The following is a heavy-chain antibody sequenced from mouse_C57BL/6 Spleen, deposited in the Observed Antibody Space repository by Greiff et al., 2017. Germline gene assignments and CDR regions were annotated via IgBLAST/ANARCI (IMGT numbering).Heavy chain of an antibody. J-gene: IGHJ3*01. V-gene: IGHV1-74*01. CDR3: AIGDGGSSLFAY. CDR2: IHPSDSDT. CDR1: GYTFTSYW. Sequence: QVHVKQPGAELVKPGASVKVSCKASGYTFTSYWMHWVKQRPGQGLEWIGRIHPSDSDTNYNQKFKGKATLTVDKSSSTAYMQLSSLTSEDSAVYYCAIGDGGSSLFAYWGQGTLVTVSA. D-gene: IGHD1-1*01.